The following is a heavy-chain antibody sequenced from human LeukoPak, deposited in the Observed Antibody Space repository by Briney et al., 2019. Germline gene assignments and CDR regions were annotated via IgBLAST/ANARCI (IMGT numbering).Heavy chain of an antibody. CDR2: ISYDGSNK. CDR1: GFTFSSYA. D-gene: IGHD3-10*01. Sequence: AGGSLRLSCAASGFTFSSYAMPWVRQAPGKGLEWVAVISYDGSNKYYADSVKGRFTISRDNSKNTLYLQMNSLRAEDTAVYYCAQTRGTYYFDYWGQGTLVTVSS. J-gene: IGHJ4*02. CDR3: AQTRGTYYFDY. V-gene: IGHV3-30-3*01.